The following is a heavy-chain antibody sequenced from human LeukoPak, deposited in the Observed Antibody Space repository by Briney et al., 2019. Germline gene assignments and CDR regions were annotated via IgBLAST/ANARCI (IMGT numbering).Heavy chain of an antibody. CDR3: ANYCSSTSCSPGDDAFDI. Sequence: SETLSLTCTVSGGSISSHYWSWIRQPPGKGLEWIGYIYYSGSTNYNPSLKSRVTISVDTSKNQFSLKLSSVTAADTAVYYCANYCSSTSCSPGDDAFDIWGQGTMVTVSS. J-gene: IGHJ3*02. V-gene: IGHV4-59*11. CDR2: IYYSGST. D-gene: IGHD2-2*01. CDR1: GGSISSHY.